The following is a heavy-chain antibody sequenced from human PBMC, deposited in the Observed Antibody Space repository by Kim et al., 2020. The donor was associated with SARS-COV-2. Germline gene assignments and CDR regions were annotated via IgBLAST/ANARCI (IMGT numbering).Heavy chain of an antibody. CDR1: GFTFSSYD. CDR3: ARGGRGFGELFAY. J-gene: IGHJ4*02. D-gene: IGHD3-10*01. CDR2: IGTAGDT. Sequence: GGSLRLSCAASGFTFSSYDMHWVRQATGKGLEWVSAIGTAGDTYYPGSVKGRFTISRENAKNSLYLQMNSLRAGDTAVYYCARGGRGFGELFAYWGQGTLVTVSS. V-gene: IGHV3-13*04.